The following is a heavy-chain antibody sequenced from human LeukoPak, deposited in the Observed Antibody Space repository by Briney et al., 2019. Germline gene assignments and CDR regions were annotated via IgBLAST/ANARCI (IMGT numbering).Heavy chain of an antibody. CDR1: GGSISSYY. CDR3: ARDLNFDTNWFDP. D-gene: IGHD3-9*01. J-gene: IGHJ5*02. Sequence: SETLSLTCTVSGGSISSYYWSWIRQPPGKGLEWIGYIYYSGSTNYNPSLKSRVTISVDTSKNQFSLKLSTVTAADTAVYYCARDLNFDTNWFDPWGQGTLVTVSS. V-gene: IGHV4-59*01. CDR2: IYYSGST.